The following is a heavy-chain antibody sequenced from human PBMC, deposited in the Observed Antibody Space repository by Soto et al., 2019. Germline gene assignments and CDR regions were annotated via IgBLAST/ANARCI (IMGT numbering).Heavy chain of an antibody. CDR1: GYDFTAYD. D-gene: IGHD6-13*01. CDR2: MNPINGAT. Sequence: ASVKVSCKAPGYDFTAYDINWVRQASGQGLEWMGWMNPINGATGTARRFQGRVSLSRNTATGTAYLELTSLRSDDTAVYYCGRGPSPRAPAGGTPYYYAMDVWGQGTTVTVSS. CDR3: GRGPSPRAPAGGTPYYYAMDV. J-gene: IGHJ6*02. V-gene: IGHV1-8*02.